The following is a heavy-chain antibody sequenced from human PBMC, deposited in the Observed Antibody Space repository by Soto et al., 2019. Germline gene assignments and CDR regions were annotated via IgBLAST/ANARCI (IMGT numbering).Heavy chain of an antibody. J-gene: IGHJ5*02. V-gene: IGHV1-8*01. Sequence: QVQLVQSGAEVKKPGASVKVSCKASGSTFTSYDINWVRQATGQGLEYLGWMNPNSGDTAYVQKFQGRLTMTWDTCITTAYMELSGLRSEDTALYFCARGVKYGAYSRWFDPWGQGTLVTVSS. D-gene: IGHD4-17*01. CDR2: MNPNSGDT. CDR3: ARGVKYGAYSRWFDP. CDR1: GSTFTSYD.